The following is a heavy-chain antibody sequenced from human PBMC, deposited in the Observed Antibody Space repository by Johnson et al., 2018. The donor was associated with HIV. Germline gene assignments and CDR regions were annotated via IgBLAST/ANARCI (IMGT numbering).Heavy chain of an antibody. CDR3: ARGEDGVDAFDI. J-gene: IGHJ3*02. V-gene: IGHV3-64*04. CDR1: GFTFSSYA. D-gene: IGHD4-17*01. Sequence: QMLLVESGGGLVQPGGSLRLSCAASGFTFSSYAMHWVRQAPGKGLEWVSGISWNSGSIGYADSVKGRFTISRDNSKNTLYLQMNSLRAEDTAVYYCARGEDGVDAFDIWGQGTRVTVSA. CDR2: ISWNSGSI.